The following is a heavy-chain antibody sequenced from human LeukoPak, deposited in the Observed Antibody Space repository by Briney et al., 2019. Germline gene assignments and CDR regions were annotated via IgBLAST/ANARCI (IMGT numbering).Heavy chain of an antibody. V-gene: IGHV3-48*03. D-gene: IGHD4-23*01. Sequence: GGSLRLSCAASGFTSSIFEMHWVRQAPGTGLEWVSYISSRGSIIYYADSVKGRFTISRDNTKNSLYLQMNSLRAEDTAVYYCATEGRRGNSGFYAFDIWGQETIVTVSS. CDR2: ISSRGSII. CDR1: GFTSSIFE. J-gene: IGHJ3*02. CDR3: ATEGRRGNSGFYAFDI.